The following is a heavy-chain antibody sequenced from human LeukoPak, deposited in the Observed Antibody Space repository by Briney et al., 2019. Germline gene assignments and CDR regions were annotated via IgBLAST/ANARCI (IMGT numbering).Heavy chain of an antibody. CDR3: AREGVSSGLAYFNY. Sequence: SETLSLTCTVSGGSISSSTFYWGWIRQAPGKGLKWIGSIYYSGSTYYNPSLKSRVTISVDTSKNQFSLKLSSVTAADTAVYYCAREGVSSGLAYFNYWGQGTLVTVSS. J-gene: IGHJ4*02. V-gene: IGHV4-39*07. D-gene: IGHD6-19*01. CDR2: IYYSGST. CDR1: GGSISSSTFY.